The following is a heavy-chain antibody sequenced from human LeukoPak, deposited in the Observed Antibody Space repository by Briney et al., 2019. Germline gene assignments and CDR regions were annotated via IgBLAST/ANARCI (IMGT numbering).Heavy chain of an antibody. J-gene: IGHJ4*02. CDR2: ISGGGSRT. Sequence: GGSLRLSCAASGFSFSNYAMSWVRQAPGKGLEWVSGISGGGSRTYYANSVRGRFTISRDNSKNTVYLQMNSLRAEDTAVYYCAKYAVRETFFGDYWGQGTLVAVSS. V-gene: IGHV3-23*01. CDR3: AKYAVRETFFGDY. D-gene: IGHD3-3*01. CDR1: GFSFSNYA.